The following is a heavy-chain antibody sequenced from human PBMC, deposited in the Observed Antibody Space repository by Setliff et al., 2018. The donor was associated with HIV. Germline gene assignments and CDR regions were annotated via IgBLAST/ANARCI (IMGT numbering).Heavy chain of an antibody. V-gene: IGHV4-61*09. J-gene: IGHJ3*01. CDR1: GGSISSGSYY. CDR2: IYTNGYT. Sequence: TPSETLSLTCSVSGGSISSGSYYWTWIRQPAGKGPEWIGHIYTNGYTNYNPSLKSRVTISVDTSKNQFSLRLTSVTAADTAVYYCARAPPGIQNDAFDVWGQGTMVTVSS. CDR3: ARAPPGIQNDAFDV.